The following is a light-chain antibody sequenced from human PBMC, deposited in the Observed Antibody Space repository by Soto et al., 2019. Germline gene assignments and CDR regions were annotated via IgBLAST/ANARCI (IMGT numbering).Light chain of an antibody. CDR3: QQYNSYPYT. CDR1: QSISGW. CDR2: KAS. Sequence: IQLTQSPSSLSASVGDRVTITCRASQSISGWLAWYQQKPGRAPNLLIYKASTLASGVPSRFSGSGSGTEFTLTISSLQPDDFATYYCQQYNSYPYTFGQGTKVDIK. V-gene: IGKV1-5*03. J-gene: IGKJ2*01.